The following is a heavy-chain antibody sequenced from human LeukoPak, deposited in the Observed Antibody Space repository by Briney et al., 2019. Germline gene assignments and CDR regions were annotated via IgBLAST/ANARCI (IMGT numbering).Heavy chain of an antibody. Sequence: ASVKVSCKASGYTFKNYDINWVRQATGQGLEWMGWMNPNSGNTGFAQKFQDRVGMTRDTSINTAYMELTSLRSGDTAVYYCARATPGGLHGYSFDCWGQGTVVTVYS. CDR2: MNPNSGNT. D-gene: IGHD5-24*01. V-gene: IGHV1-8*02. CDR1: GYTFKNYD. J-gene: IGHJ4*02. CDR3: ARATPGGLHGYSFDC.